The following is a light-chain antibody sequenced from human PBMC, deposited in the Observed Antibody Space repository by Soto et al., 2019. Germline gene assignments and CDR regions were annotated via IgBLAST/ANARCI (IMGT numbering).Light chain of an antibody. Sequence: DIQMTQSPSTRSASVGDRVTITCRASQSISSWLAWYQQKPGKAPKLLIYDASSLESGVPSRFSGSGSGTEFTLTISSLQPDDFATYYCQQYNSYVYTFGQGTKLEIK. V-gene: IGKV1-5*01. CDR3: QQYNSYVYT. CDR1: QSISSW. CDR2: DAS. J-gene: IGKJ2*01.